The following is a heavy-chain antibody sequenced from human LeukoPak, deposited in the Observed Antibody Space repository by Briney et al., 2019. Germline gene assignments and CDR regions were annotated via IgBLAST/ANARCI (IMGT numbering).Heavy chain of an antibody. CDR2: TSGSGRST. J-gene: IGHJ6*02. D-gene: IGHD1-14*01. CDR3: APGGIPPNCYYGMDV. Sequence: GGSLRLSCAASGFTFRSYAMSWVRQAPGKGLEWVSGTSGSGRSTNYADPVKGRFIISRDNSKNTLYLKMNSLRAEDTAVYYCAPGGIPPNCYYGMDVWGQGTTVTVSS. CDR1: GFTFRSYA. V-gene: IGHV3-23*01.